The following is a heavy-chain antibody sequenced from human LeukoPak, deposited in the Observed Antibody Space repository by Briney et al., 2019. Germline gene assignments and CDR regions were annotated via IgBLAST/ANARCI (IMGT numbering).Heavy chain of an antibody. D-gene: IGHD2-21*01. V-gene: IGHV5-10-1*01. CDR1: GYIFKNYW. Sequence: GESLKISCKGSGYIFKNYWISWVRQMSGKGLEWMGRIDPSDSFTNYSPSFQGHVTISADKSISTAYLQWSSLKASDTAIYYCARHSAPRDWFEPWGQGSLVTVSA. J-gene: IGHJ5*02. CDR3: ARHSAPRDWFEP. CDR2: IDPSDSFT.